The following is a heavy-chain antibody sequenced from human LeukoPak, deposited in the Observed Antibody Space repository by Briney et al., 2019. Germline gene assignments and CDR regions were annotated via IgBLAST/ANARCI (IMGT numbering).Heavy chain of an antibody. Sequence: PGGSLRLSCGASGFTFRTSWMNWVRQAPGKGLEWVSAISGSGGSTYYADSVKGRFTISRDNSKNTLYLQMNSMRAADTAVYYCASRGDSIVGAPLYFDYWGQGTLVTVSS. CDR1: GFTFRTSW. J-gene: IGHJ4*02. CDR2: ISGSGGST. D-gene: IGHD1-26*01. V-gene: IGHV3-23*01. CDR3: ASRGDSIVGAPLYFDY.